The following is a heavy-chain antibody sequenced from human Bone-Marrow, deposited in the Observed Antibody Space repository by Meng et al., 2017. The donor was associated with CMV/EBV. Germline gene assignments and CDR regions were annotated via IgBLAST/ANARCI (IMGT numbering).Heavy chain of an antibody. V-gene: IGHV3-64*02. Sequence: GGSLRLSCAASGFTFSDFSMHWVRQAPGKGPEYVSAINYSDDKRYYADSVKGRFSISRDISKNTLDLQMGSLRLDDMAVYYCARVGTGGYFDYWGQGTLVTVSS. CDR2: INYSDDKR. D-gene: IGHD2-8*02. CDR3: ARVGTGGYFDY. J-gene: IGHJ4*02. CDR1: GFTFSDFS.